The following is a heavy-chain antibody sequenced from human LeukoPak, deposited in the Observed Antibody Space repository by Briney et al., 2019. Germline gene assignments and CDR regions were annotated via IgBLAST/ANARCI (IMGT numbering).Heavy chain of an antibody. Sequence: PSETLSLTCTVSGGSISSYYWSWIQQPPGKGLEWIGYIYYSGSTNYNPSLKSRVTISVDTSKNQFSLKLSSVTAADTAVYYCARARGEMATILFDYWGQGTLVTVSS. D-gene: IGHD5-24*01. CDR1: GGSISSYY. CDR3: ARARGEMATILFDY. V-gene: IGHV4-59*01. J-gene: IGHJ4*02. CDR2: IYYSGST.